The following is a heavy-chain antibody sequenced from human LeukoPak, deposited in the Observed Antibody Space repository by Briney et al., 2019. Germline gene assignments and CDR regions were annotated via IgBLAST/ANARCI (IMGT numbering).Heavy chain of an antibody. CDR2: IIPIFGTA. Sequence: GASVKVSCKACGGTFSSYAISCVRQVPGQGLEWMGGIIPIFGTANYAQKFQGRVTITADESTSTAYMELSSLRSEDTAVYYCARGPSVFLEWLRFRSRGQSPYAFDIWGQGTMVTVSS. V-gene: IGHV1-69*13. CDR1: GGTFSSYA. D-gene: IGHD5-12*01. J-gene: IGHJ3*02. CDR3: ARGPSVFLEWLRFRSRGQSPYAFDI.